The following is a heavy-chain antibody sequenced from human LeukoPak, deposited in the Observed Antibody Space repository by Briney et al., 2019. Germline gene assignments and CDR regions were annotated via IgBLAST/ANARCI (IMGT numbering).Heavy chain of an antibody. CDR1: GFTVSSNY. D-gene: IGHD7-27*01. V-gene: IGHV3-53*01. J-gene: IGHJ4*02. CDR2: IYSGGST. Sequence: QSGGSLRLSCAASGFTVSSNYMSWVRQAPGKGLEWVSVIYSGGSTYYADTVKGRFTISSDKSKNTLYLQMNSLRAEDTAVYYCARDGTGDRWGHFDYWGQGTLVTVSS. CDR3: ARDGTGDRWGHFDY.